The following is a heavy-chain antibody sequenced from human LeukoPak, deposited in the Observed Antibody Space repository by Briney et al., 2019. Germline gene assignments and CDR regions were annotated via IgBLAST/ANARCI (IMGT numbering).Heavy chain of an antibody. CDR2: ISSSGSTI. Sequence: GGSLRLSCAASGFTFSTYEMNWVRQAPGKGLEWVSYISSSGSTIYYADSVKGRFTISRDNAKNSLYLQMNSLRAEDTAVYYCARDYYYSSGRFDYWGQGTVVTVSS. CDR1: GFTFSTYE. CDR3: ARDYYYSSGRFDY. J-gene: IGHJ4*02. D-gene: IGHD3-10*01. V-gene: IGHV3-48*03.